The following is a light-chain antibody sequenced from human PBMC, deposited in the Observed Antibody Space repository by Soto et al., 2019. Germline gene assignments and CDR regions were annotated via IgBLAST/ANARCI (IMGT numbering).Light chain of an antibody. J-gene: IGKJ1*01. CDR2: WAS. V-gene: IGKV4-1*01. CDR1: QSVLHSSNNKNY. CDR3: QPYYSTPLT. Sequence: DIVMTQSPHSLAVSLGERATINCKSSQSVLHSSNNKNYLAWYQQKPGQPPKLLIYWASTRESGVPDRFSGSGSGTDFTLTISSLQAEDVAVYYCQPYYSTPLTFGQETKVEIK.